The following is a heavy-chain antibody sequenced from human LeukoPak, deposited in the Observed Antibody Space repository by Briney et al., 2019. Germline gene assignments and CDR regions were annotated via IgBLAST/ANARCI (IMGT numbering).Heavy chain of an antibody. D-gene: IGHD4-17*01. Sequence: KPSETLSLTCTVSGGYISSYYWSWIRQPPGQGLEWIGYIHYSGSTNYNPSLKSRVTISVDTSKNQFSLNLSSVTAADTAVYHCARKVNTNWYFDLWGRGTLVTVSS. CDR3: ARKVNTNWYFDL. J-gene: IGHJ2*01. CDR1: GGYISSYY. CDR2: IHYSGST. V-gene: IGHV4-59*01.